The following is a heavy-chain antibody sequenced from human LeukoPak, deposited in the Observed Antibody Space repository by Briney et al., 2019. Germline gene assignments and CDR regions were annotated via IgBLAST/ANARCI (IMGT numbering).Heavy chain of an antibody. D-gene: IGHD3-16*01. CDR3: ARGLGDEGY. Sequence: SETLSLTCTVSGYSISSGYYWGWIRQPPGKGLEWIGHIHYSGSTNYNPSLKSRVTISVDTSRNQFSLKLSSVTAADTAVYYCARGLGDEGYWGQGTLVTVSS. CDR2: IHYSGST. J-gene: IGHJ4*02. V-gene: IGHV4-61*01. CDR1: GYSISSGYY.